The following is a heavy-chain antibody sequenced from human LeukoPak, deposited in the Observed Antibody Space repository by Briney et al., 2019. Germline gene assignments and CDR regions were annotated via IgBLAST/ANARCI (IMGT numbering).Heavy chain of an antibody. CDR2: IYYSGST. D-gene: IGHD6-13*01. CDR3: AGGGIAVDY. V-gene: IGHV4-59*01. CDR1: GGSISSYY. J-gene: IGHJ4*02. Sequence: SETLPLTCTVSGGSISSYYWSWIRQPPGKGLEWIGYIYYSGSTNYNPSLKSRVTISVDTSKNQFSLKLSSVTAADTAVYYCAGGGIAVDYWGQGTLVTVSS.